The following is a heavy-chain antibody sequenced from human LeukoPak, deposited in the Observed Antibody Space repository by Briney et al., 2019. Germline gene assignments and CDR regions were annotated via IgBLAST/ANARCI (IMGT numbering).Heavy chain of an antibody. V-gene: IGHV3-74*03. CDR3: ARSRWELLRVDI. J-gene: IGHJ3*02. CDR1: GFTFGDYW. D-gene: IGHD1-26*01. Sequence: PGGSLRLSCAASGFTFGDYWMHWVRQTPGKGLMWVSRINSDGSSTTYADSVKGRFTISRDNAKNTLYLQMNSLRAEDTAVYYCARSRWELLRVDIWGQGTMVTVSS. CDR2: INSDGSST.